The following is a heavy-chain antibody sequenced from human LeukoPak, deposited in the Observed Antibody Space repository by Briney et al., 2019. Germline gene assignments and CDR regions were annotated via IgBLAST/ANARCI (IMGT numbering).Heavy chain of an antibody. CDR1: GFTFSRSA. Sequence: PGGSLRLSCAASGFTFSRSAMTWVRQGPGTGLEFVASIIYSGGATYYADSVKGRFTISRDNSKNTLYMQMNSLRAENTAAYYWGKDGLYNDGSEHVYYFDSWGQGTLVTVSS. J-gene: IGHJ4*02. V-gene: IGHV3-23*01. CDR3: GKDGLYNDGSEHVYYFDS. D-gene: IGHD3-22*01. CDR2: IIYSGGAT.